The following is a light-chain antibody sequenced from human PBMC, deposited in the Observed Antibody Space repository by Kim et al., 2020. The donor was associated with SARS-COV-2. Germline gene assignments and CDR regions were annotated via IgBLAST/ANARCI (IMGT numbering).Light chain of an antibody. CDR3: FHSYSGARPL. J-gene: IGLJ2*01. Sequence: QAVVTQEPSLTVSPGGTVTLTCGSSTGAVPSGQYPYWFQQKPGQAPSTMIYDTTNKHSWTPSRFSGSLLGDKAALTLSGSQPGDEAEYYCFHSYSGARPLFGGGTKLNVL. V-gene: IGLV7-46*01. CDR1: TGAVPSGQY. CDR2: DTT.